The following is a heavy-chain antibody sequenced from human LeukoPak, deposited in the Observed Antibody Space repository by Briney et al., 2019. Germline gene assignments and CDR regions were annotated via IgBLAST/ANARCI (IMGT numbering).Heavy chain of an antibody. Sequence: PGGSLRLSCAASGFTVSSYGMTWVRQAPGKGLQWVSSFSGIGGGTYYADSVKGRFTISRDNSKNTLYLQMNSLRAEDTAVYYCARDGRQPVLWGQGTLVTVSS. V-gene: IGHV3-23*01. CDR2: FSGIGGGT. CDR1: GFTVSSYG. CDR3: ARDGRQPVL. J-gene: IGHJ4*02. D-gene: IGHD3/OR15-3a*01.